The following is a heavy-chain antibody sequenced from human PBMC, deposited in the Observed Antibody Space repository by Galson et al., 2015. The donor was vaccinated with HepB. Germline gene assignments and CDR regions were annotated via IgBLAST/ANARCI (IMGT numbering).Heavy chain of an antibody. CDR1: GYNFTSYY. CDR3: ARPEGDYGDSHFDC. D-gene: IGHD4-17*01. CDR2: INPNGGGT. Sequence: SVKVSCKASGYNFTSYYVHWVRQAPGQGLEWMGIINPNGGGTRYAQKFQGRVTMTRDTSMSTVYMELRSLRSEDTAVYYCARPEGDYGDSHFDCWGQGTLVTVSS. J-gene: IGHJ4*02. V-gene: IGHV1-46*01.